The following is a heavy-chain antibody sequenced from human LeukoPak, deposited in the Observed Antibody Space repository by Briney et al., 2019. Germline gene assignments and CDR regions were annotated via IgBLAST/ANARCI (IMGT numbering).Heavy chain of an antibody. CDR2: INPNSGGT. CDR1: GYTFTGYY. V-gene: IGHV1-2*06. Sequence: ASVKVSCKASGYTFTGYYMHWVRQALGQGLEWMGRINPNSGGTNYAQKFQGRVTMTRDTSISTAYMELSRLRSDDTAVYYCARDYCGGDCFPDYWGQGTLVTVSS. D-gene: IGHD2-21*02. CDR3: ARDYCGGDCFPDY. J-gene: IGHJ4*02.